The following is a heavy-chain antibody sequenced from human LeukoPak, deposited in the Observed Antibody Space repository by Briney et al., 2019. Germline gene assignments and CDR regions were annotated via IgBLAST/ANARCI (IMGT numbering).Heavy chain of an antibody. V-gene: IGHV3-21*01. J-gene: IGHJ4*02. CDR1: GFTFSSYT. CDR2: ITTSSTYI. Sequence: PGGSLRLSCAASGFTFSSYTMNWARQAPGKGLEWVSSITTSSTYIYYADSVRGRSTISRDNAKNSLYLRMSSLRVEDTAVYYCARGEGYYASGSYYIDYWGQGTLVTVSS. D-gene: IGHD3-10*01. CDR3: ARGEGYYASGSYYIDY.